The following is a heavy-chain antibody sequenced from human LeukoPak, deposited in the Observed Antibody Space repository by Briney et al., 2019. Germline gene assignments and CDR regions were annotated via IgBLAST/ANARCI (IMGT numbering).Heavy chain of an antibody. CDR3: ARFYPSGISYSPNILHFDY. J-gene: IGHJ4*02. Sequence: EASVTVSCKASGYTFNTYGITWVRQAPGQGLEWMGWISAYNGNTDYAQMLQGRVTLTTDTSTSTAYMELRSLRSDDTAVYYCARFYPSGISYSPNILHFDYWGQGTLVTVSS. CDR1: GYTFNTYG. V-gene: IGHV1-18*04. D-gene: IGHD3-10*01. CDR2: ISAYNGNT.